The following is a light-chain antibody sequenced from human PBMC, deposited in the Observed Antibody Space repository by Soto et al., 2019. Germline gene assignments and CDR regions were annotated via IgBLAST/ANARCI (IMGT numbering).Light chain of an antibody. Sequence: EIVLTQSPGTLSLSPWERATLSCRASQSVSSSYLAWYQQKPGQAPRLLIYGASSRATGIPDRFSGSGSGTDFTLTIGRLEPEDFAVYYCQQYGSSPPWTFGQGTKVDIK. CDR3: QQYGSSPPWT. V-gene: IGKV3-20*01. J-gene: IGKJ1*01. CDR2: GAS. CDR1: QSVSSSY.